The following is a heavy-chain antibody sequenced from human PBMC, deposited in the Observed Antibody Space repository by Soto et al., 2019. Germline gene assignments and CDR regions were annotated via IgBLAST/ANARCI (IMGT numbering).Heavy chain of an antibody. D-gene: IGHD1-26*01. V-gene: IGHV3-23*01. CDR1: GFDFSSHT. CDR2: IGNSGDIS. CDR3: ARRQVGATKGKSWFDS. J-gene: IGHJ5*01. Sequence: EVHLLESGGGLLQPGGSLRLSCSASGFDFSSHTMIWVRQAPGKGLEWVASIGNSGDISNYGDSVKGRFTISRDNSKNALYLQMNSLRAEDTALYFCARRQVGATKGKSWFDSWGQGTLVTVSS.